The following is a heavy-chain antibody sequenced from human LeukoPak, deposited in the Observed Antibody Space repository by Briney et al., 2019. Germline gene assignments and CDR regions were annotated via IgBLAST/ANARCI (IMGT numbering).Heavy chain of an antibody. CDR3: AKSGLRSGGSCDY. Sequence: GGSLRLSCAASGFTFSTYAMSWVRQAPGKGLEWVSSVSVSGGTTYYADSVKGRFTISRDNPKNTLYLQMNSLRADDTAVYYCAKSGLRSGGSCDYWGQGTLVTVSS. J-gene: IGHJ4*01. CDR2: VSVSGGTT. CDR1: GFTFSTYA. V-gene: IGHV3-23*01. D-gene: IGHD2-15*01.